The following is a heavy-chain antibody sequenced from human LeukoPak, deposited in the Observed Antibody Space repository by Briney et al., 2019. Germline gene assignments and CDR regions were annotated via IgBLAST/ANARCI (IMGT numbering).Heavy chain of an antibody. J-gene: IGHJ6*03. V-gene: IGHV3-7*01. Sequence: GGSLRLSCAASGFTFSSYWMSWVRQAPGKGLEWVANIDQDGSEKYYVDSVKGRFTSSRDNAKNSLYLQMNSLRVEDTAVYYCARGSGDMDVWGKGTTVTISS. CDR3: ARGSGDMDV. D-gene: IGHD4-17*01. CDR2: IDQDGSEK. CDR1: GFTFSSYW.